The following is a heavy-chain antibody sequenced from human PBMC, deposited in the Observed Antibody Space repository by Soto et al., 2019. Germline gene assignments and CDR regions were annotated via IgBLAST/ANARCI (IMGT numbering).Heavy chain of an antibody. D-gene: IGHD2-8*01. J-gene: IGHJ6*02. V-gene: IGHV1-18*01. CDR1: GYTFTTYD. Sequence: ASLKVSCKASGYTFTTYDISWVRQAPGQGLEWMGRISTYNGDTNYPQSLQGRLTMTTDTSTTTAYMELRSLTFDDTAVYYCARDTYHVIMVNAPNLYGMDVWG. CDR2: ISTYNGDT. CDR3: ARDTYHVIMVNAPNLYGMDV.